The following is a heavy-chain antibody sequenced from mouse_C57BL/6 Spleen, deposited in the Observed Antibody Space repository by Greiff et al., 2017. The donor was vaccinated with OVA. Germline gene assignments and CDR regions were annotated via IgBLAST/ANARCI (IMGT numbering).Heavy chain of an antibody. J-gene: IGHJ3*01. CDR1: GYTFTSYW. V-gene: IGHV1-74*01. Sequence: QVQLQQPGAELVKPGASVKVSCKASGYTFTSYWMHWVKQRPGQGLEWIGRIHPSDSDTNYNQKLKGKATLTVDKSSSTAYMQLSSLTSEYSAVYYCAIDYGSSTPAWFAYWGQGTLVTVSA. CDR3: AIDYGSSTPAWFAY. CDR2: IHPSDSDT. D-gene: IGHD1-1*01.